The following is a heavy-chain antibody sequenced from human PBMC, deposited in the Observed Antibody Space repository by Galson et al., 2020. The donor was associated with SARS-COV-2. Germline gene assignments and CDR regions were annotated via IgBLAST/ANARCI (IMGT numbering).Heavy chain of an antibody. V-gene: IGHV3-23*01. CDR1: GFTFTNHA. J-gene: IGHJ6*02. Sequence: GESLKISCEASGFTFTNHAMSWVRQAPGQGLEWVSTITGSGSRTYYADSVKGRFTISRDNSKNTLYLQMNSLRADDTAIYYCAKDISASGDFFYGMDVWGQGTMVTVS. CDR3: AKDISASGDFFYGMDV. CDR2: ITGSGSRT. D-gene: IGHD3-3*02.